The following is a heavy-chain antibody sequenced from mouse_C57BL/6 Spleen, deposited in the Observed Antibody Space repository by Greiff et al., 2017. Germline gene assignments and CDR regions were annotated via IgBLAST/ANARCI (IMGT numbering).Heavy chain of an antibody. Sequence: QVQLQQSGPELVKPGASVKISCKASSYAFSSSWMNWVKQRPGKGLEWIGRIYPGDGDTNYNGKFKGKATLTADKSSSTAYMQLSSLTSEDSAVYFCARTGWNGNYYFDYWGQGTTLTVSS. CDR1: SYAFSSSW. V-gene: IGHV1-82*01. CDR2: IYPGDGDT. J-gene: IGHJ2*01. D-gene: IGHD2-1*01. CDR3: ARTGWNGNYYFDY.